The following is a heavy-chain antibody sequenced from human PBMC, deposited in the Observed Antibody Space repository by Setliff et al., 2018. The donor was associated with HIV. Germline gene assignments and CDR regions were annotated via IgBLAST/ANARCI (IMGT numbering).Heavy chain of an antibody. CDR2: ISGSGGST. J-gene: IGHJ4*02. D-gene: IGHD2-8*01. CDR3: AKAPSMRYYFDY. V-gene: IGHV3-23*01. Sequence: PGGSLRLSCAASGFIFSSYAMNWVRQAPGKGLEWVSAISGSGGSTYYADSVKGRFTISRDNSKNTLYLQMNSLRAEDTAVYYCAKAPSMRYYFDYWGQGTLVTVSS. CDR1: GFIFSSYA.